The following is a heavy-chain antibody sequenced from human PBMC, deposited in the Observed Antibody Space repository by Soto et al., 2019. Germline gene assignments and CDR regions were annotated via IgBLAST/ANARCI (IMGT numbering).Heavy chain of an antibody. V-gene: IGHV4-59*01. CDR2: IYNCGTT. J-gene: IGHJ4*02. D-gene: IGHD3-22*01. Sequence: QVQLQESGPGLVKPSETLSLTCTVSGGSISSYYWSWIRQPPGKGLEWIGYIYNCGTTDYNPSLKSRVTISVDTSKNQFSLKVNSVTAADTAVYYCARAPRLYYFDYWGQGTLVTVSS. CDR3: ARAPRLYYFDY. CDR1: GGSISSYY.